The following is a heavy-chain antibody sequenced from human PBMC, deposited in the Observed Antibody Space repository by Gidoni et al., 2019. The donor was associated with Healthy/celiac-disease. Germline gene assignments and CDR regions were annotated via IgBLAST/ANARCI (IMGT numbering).Heavy chain of an antibody. V-gene: IGHV4-34*01. J-gene: IGHJ4*02. CDR3: ARARTEVVPAAMDY. CDR1: GGSFSGYY. CDR2: INHSGST. D-gene: IGHD2-2*01. Sequence: QVQLQQRGAGLLKPSETLSLTCAVYGGSFSGYYWSWIRQPPGKGLEWIGEINHSGSTNYNPSLKSRVTISVDTSKNQFSLKLSSVTAADTAVYYCARARTEVVPAAMDYWGQGTLVTVSS.